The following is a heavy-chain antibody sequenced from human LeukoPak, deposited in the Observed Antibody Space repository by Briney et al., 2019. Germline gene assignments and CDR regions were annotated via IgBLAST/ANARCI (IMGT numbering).Heavy chain of an antibody. V-gene: IGHV1-46*01. J-gene: IGHJ6*02. CDR3: ASRYSGFSRKYGMDV. Sequence: ASVKVSCKASGYTFTSYGISWVRQAPGQGLEWMGIINPSGGSTSYAQKFQGRVTMTRDTSTSTVYMELSSLRSEDTAVYYCASRYSGFSRKYGMDVWGQGTTVTVSS. CDR2: INPSGGST. CDR1: GYTFTSYG. D-gene: IGHD1-26*01.